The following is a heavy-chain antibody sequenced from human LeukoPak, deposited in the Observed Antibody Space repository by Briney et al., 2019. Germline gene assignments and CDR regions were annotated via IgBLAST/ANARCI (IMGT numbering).Heavy chain of an antibody. CDR1: GGSISSYY. V-gene: IGHV4-4*07. J-gene: IGHJ5*02. CDR3: ARDTCTNGICYTGNWFDP. CDR2: IYTSGST. D-gene: IGHD2-8*01. Sequence: PSETLSLTCTVSGGSISSYYWSWIRQPAGKGLEWIGHIYTSGSTNYNPSLKSRVTMSIDTSKSQFSLKLSSVTAADTAVYYCARDTCTNGICYTGNWFDPWGQGTLVTVSS.